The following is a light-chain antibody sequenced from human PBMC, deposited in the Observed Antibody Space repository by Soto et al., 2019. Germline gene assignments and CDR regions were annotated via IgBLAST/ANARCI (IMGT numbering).Light chain of an antibody. CDR3: QHYSNWPPT. CDR2: YAS. Sequence: EMVMTQSPATLSVSPGERVTLSCRASESVHRNLAWYQQKPGQGPSLLIYYASTRATAVPDRFTGSGSGTEFTLTISSQQSEDFGVYHCQHYSNWPPTFGPGTKVDIK. J-gene: IGKJ3*01. V-gene: IGKV3-15*01. CDR1: ESVHRN.